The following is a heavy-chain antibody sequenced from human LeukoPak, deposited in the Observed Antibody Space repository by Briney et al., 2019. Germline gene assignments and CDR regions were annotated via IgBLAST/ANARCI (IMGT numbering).Heavy chain of an antibody. Sequence: PSETLSLTCTVSGVSISSYYWSWIRQPPGKGLEWIGYIYYSGSTNYNASLTNRVTISVDTSKNQFSLKLSSVTAADTAVYYCARATDYYDSSGQSESRRRWFDYWGQGTLVTVSS. D-gene: IGHD3-22*01. CDR2: IYYSGST. J-gene: IGHJ4*02. CDR3: ARATDYYDSSGQSESRRRWFDY. CDR1: GVSISSYY. V-gene: IGHV4-59*01.